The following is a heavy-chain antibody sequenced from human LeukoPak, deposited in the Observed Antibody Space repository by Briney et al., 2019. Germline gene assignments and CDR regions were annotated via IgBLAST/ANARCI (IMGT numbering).Heavy chain of an antibody. CDR3: AIDPDITMVQGAAFDY. V-gene: IGHV3-23*01. D-gene: IGHD3-10*01. CDR1: GFAFSNYA. J-gene: IGHJ4*02. CDR2: ITGTGGST. Sequence: PGGSLRLSCAASGFAFSNYAMSWVRQAPGKGLEWVSAITGTGGSTYYADSVKGRFTISRDNSKNTLYLQMNSLRAEDTAVYYCAIDPDITMVQGAAFDYWGQGTLVTVSS.